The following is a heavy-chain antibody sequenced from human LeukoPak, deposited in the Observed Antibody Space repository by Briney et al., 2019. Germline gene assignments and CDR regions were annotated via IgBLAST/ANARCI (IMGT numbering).Heavy chain of an antibody. V-gene: IGHV4-34*01. CDR2: INHSGST. D-gene: IGHD3-10*01. CDR3: ARLRYYYGSGRGYYYYMDV. J-gene: IGHJ6*03. Sequence: SETLSLTCAVYGGSFSGYYWSWIRQPPGKGLEWIGEINHSGSTNYNPSLKSRVTISVDTSKNQFSLKLSSATAADTAVYYCARLRYYYGSGRGYYYYMDVWGKGTTVTISS. CDR1: GGSFSGYY.